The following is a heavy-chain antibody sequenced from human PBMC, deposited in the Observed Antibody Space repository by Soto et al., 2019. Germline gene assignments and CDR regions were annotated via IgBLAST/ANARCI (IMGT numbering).Heavy chain of an antibody. CDR1: GYTFTSYA. J-gene: IGHJ4*02. CDR2: INAGNGNK. V-gene: IGHV1-3*05. D-gene: IGHD3-10*01. Sequence: QVQLVQSGAEEKKPGASVKVSCKASGYTFTSYAMHWVRQAPGQRLEWMGWINAGNGNKKHSQKFPGRVTMTRDTSASTAYMELSSLTSEDTAVYYCSRGGPPIDYWCQGTLVTVSS. CDR3: SRGGPPIDY.